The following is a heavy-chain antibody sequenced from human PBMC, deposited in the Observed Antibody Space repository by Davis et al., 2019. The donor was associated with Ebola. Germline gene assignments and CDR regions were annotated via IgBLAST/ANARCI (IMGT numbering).Heavy chain of an antibody. J-gene: IGHJ5*02. V-gene: IGHV4-61*01. D-gene: IGHD6-13*01. Sequence: SETLSLTCTVSGGSVSSGSYYWSWIRQPPGKGLEWIGYIYYSGSTNYNPSLKSRVTVSIDTSKNQFSLELNSLTAADTAVYYCARRYSISWYDLWGQGTLVTVSS. CDR1: GGSVSSGSYY. CDR3: ARRYSISWYDL. CDR2: IYYSGST.